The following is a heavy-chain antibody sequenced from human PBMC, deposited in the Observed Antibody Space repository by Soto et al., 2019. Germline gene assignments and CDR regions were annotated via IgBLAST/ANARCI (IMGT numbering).Heavy chain of an antibody. Sequence: SETLSLTCTVYGGSFSGYYCSWIRQPPGKGLEWIGEINHSGSTNYNPSLKSRVTISVDTSKNQFSLKLSSVTAADTAVYYCATPKNYDSSGGYWGQGTLVTVSS. CDR1: GGSFSGYY. V-gene: IGHV4-34*01. J-gene: IGHJ4*02. CDR3: ATPKNYDSSGGY. CDR2: INHSGST. D-gene: IGHD3-22*01.